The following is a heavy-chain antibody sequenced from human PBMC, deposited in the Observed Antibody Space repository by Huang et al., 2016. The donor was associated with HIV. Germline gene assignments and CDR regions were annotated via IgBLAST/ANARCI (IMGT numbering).Heavy chain of an antibody. CDR3: ARDVSGGSYLPRDDTFDI. D-gene: IGHD1-26*01. J-gene: IGHJ3*02. CDR1: GFTFSDFA. Sequence: QVQLVESGGGVVQPGRSLRLSCAASGFTFSDFAFHWVRQGQGKGLELVAVISSDGNRKSFADSVKGRFTISRDNSENTVYLQMSSLRAEDTAVYYCARDVSGGSYLPRDDTFDIWGQGTMVTASS. V-gene: IGHV3-30*15. CDR2: ISSDGNRK.